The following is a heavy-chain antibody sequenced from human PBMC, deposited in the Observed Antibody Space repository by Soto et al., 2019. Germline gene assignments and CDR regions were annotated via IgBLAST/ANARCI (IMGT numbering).Heavy chain of an antibody. CDR3: AGEGGIVGATAADY. D-gene: IGHD1-26*01. J-gene: IGHJ4*02. CDR2: IYYSGST. V-gene: IGHV4-31*03. Sequence: QVQLQESGPGLVKPSQTLSLTCTVSGGSISSGGYYWSWIRQHPGKGLEWIGYIYYSGSTYYNPSLKSRVNISVDTSKNQFALKLSSVTAADTAVYYCAGEGGIVGATAADYWGQGTLVTVSS. CDR1: GGSISSGGYY.